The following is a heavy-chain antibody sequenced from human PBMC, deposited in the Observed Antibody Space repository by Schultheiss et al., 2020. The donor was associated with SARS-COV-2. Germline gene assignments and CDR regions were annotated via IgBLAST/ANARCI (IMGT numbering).Heavy chain of an antibody. CDR3: ARGGDIVVVVAPSSNYYYGMDV. Sequence: GESLKISCAASGFTFSSYAMHWVRQPPGKGLEWVTVISYDGSNKYYADSVKGRFTISRDNSKNTLYLQMNSLRAEDTAVYYCARGGDIVVVVAPSSNYYYGMDVWGQGAAVTVSS. V-gene: IGHV3-30*07. D-gene: IGHD2-15*01. CDR1: GFTFSSYA. CDR2: ISYDGSNK. J-gene: IGHJ6*02.